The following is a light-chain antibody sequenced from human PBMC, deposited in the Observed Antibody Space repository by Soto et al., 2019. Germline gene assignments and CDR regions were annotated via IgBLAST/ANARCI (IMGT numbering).Light chain of an antibody. J-gene: IGLJ1*01. Sequence: QSALTQPASVSGSPGQSITISCTGTSSDVGGYNYVSWYQQHPGKAPKLMIYEVSNRPSGVSNRFSGSKSVNTASLTIPGLQAEDEADYYCSSYTSSSIDYVFGTGTKLTVL. V-gene: IGLV2-14*01. CDR2: EVS. CDR1: SSDVGGYNY. CDR3: SSYTSSSIDYV.